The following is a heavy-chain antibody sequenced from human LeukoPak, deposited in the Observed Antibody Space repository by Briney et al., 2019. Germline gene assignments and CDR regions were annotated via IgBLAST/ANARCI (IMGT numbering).Heavy chain of an antibody. CDR2: INSDGSST. D-gene: IGHD6-13*01. CDR3: AREGYSSSWSASYYYYYGMDV. Sequence: GGSLRLSCAASGFTFSSYWMHWVRQAPGKGLVWVSRINSDGSSTSYADSVKGRFTISRDNSKNTLYLQMNSLRAEDTAVYYCAREGYSSSWSASYYYYYGMDVWGQGTTVTVSS. CDR1: GFTFSSYW. V-gene: IGHV3-74*01. J-gene: IGHJ6*02.